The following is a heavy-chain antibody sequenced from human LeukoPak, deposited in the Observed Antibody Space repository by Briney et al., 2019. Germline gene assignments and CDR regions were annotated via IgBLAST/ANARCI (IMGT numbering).Heavy chain of an antibody. CDR2: IYYSGGT. J-gene: IGHJ6*03. CDR1: GGSISSYY. CDR3: AREFSSSWSIYYYYYMDV. Sequence: SETLSLTCTVSGGSISSYYWSWIRQPPGKGLEWIGYIYYSGGTNYKSSLKSRVTISVDTSKNQFSLKLSSVTAADTAVYYCAREFSSSWSIYYYYYMDVWGKGTTVTISS. D-gene: IGHD6-13*01. V-gene: IGHV4-59*12.